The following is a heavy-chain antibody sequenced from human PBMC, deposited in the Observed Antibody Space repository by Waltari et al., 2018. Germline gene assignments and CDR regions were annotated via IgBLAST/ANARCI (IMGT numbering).Heavy chain of an antibody. D-gene: IGHD2-2*01. Sequence: QVQLQQWGAGRWKPSETLSLTCAVSGGSFSGYYWSWIRQPPGKGREWIGEINHSGSTNYNPSLKSRVTISVDTSKNQFSLKLSSVTAADTAVYYCASSREDRTDCSSTSCRPDFDYWGQGTLVTVSS. J-gene: IGHJ4*02. CDR3: ASSREDRTDCSSTSCRPDFDY. CDR1: GGSFSGYY. V-gene: IGHV4-34*01. CDR2: INHSGST.